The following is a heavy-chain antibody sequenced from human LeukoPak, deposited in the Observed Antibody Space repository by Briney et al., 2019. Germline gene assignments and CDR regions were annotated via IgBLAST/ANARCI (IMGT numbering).Heavy chain of an antibody. V-gene: IGHV4-39*01. CDR3: ARPLKYCSGGSCYGNWFDP. J-gene: IGHJ5*02. CDR1: GGSISSSSYY. Sequence: KPSETLSLTCTVSGGSISSSSYYWGWIRQPPGKGLQWIGSIYYSGSTYYNPSLKSRVTISVDTSKNQFSLKLSSVTAADTAVYYCARPLKYCSGGSCYGNWFDPWGQGTLVTVSS. D-gene: IGHD2-15*01. CDR2: IYYSGST.